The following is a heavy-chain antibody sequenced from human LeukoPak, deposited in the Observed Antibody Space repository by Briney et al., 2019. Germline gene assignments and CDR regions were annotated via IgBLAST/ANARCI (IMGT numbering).Heavy chain of an antibody. V-gene: IGHV1-3*03. CDR1: GYTFTSYA. Sequence: ASVKVSCKASGYTFTSYAMHWVRQAPGQRLEWMGWINAGNGNTKYSQEFQGRVTITRDTSASTAYMELSSLRSEDMAVYYCARGSRIQLVKKKNWFDPWGQGTLVTVSS. D-gene: IGHD5-18*01. CDR2: INAGNGNT. CDR3: ARGSRIQLVKKKNWFDP. J-gene: IGHJ5*02.